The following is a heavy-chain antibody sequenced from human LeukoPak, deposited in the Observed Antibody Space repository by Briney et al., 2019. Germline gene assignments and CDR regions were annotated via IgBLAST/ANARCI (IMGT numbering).Heavy chain of an antibody. V-gene: IGHV1-2*02. Sequence: GASVKVSCKASGYSFADYYTHWVRQAPGQGLEWMGWIKPNSGGTRSAQKFQGRVTMTRDTSISTAYMELSSLRYDDTAVYYCATNILVRDIINWFDPWGQGTLVTVSS. CDR2: IKPNSGGT. D-gene: IGHD3-10*01. CDR3: ATNILVRDIINWFDP. J-gene: IGHJ5*02. CDR1: GYSFADYY.